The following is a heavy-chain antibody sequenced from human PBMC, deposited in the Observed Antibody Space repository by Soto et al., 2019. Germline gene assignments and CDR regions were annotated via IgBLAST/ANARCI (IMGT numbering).Heavy chain of an antibody. J-gene: IGHJ4*02. D-gene: IGHD3-22*01. V-gene: IGHV4-39*01. CDR1: GGSISSSSYY. CDR2: IYYSGST. CDR3: ARRPPYYSDSSGCYFDY. Sequence: QLQLQESGPGLVKPSETLSLTCTVSGGSISSSSYYWGWIRQPPGKGLEWLGSIYYSGSTYYNPSLKSRVTISVDTSKNQFSLKLSSVTAADTAVYYCARRPPYYSDSSGCYFDYWGQGTLVTVSS.